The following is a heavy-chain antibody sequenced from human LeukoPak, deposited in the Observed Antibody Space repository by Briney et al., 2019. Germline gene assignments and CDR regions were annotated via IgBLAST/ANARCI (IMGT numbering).Heavy chain of an antibody. CDR1: AASISSGGYY. Sequence: SQTPSLTCTVSAASISSGGYYWSWLRQPAGRGLEWIGRISTSGSTNYSPSLKSRVSMSVDTSKNQFYLKLNSVTAADTAVYYCAREFSYWGRGTLVTVSS. V-gene: IGHV4-61*02. J-gene: IGHJ4*02. CDR2: ISTSGST. CDR3: AREFSY.